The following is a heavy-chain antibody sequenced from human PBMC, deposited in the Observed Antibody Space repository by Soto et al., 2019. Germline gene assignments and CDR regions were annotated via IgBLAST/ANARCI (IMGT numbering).Heavy chain of an antibody. J-gene: IGHJ3*02. Sequence: QVQLVESGGGVVQPGRSLRLSCTASGFTFSSYAMHWVHQAPGKGLEWVAVISYDGSNKYYPDSVKDRFTISRDNSKNTLYLQMNSLRAEDTAVYYCARDKGEWDLALDIWGEGTMVTVSS. CDR2: ISYDGSNK. CDR3: ARDKGEWDLALDI. CDR1: GFTFSSYA. V-gene: IGHV3-30-3*01. D-gene: IGHD1-26*01.